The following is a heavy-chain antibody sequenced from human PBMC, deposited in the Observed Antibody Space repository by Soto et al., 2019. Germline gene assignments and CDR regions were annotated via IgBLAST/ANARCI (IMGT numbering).Heavy chain of an antibody. V-gene: IGHV1-2*02. CDR1: GYTFSGYF. Sequence: SVKGSCKASGYTFSGYFMHWARQAPGQGLEWMGWINPKSGGTNYAQNFQGRVTLTRDTSITTAYMEVKGLRSDDTAVYYCAKESSSGWSPFDSWGQGTLVTVSS. J-gene: IGHJ4*02. CDR3: AKESSSGWSPFDS. D-gene: IGHD6-19*01. CDR2: INPKSGGT.